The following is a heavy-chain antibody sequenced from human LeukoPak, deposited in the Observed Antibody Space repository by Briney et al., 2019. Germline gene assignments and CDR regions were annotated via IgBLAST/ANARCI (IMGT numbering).Heavy chain of an antibody. CDR1: GFTFSSYG. J-gene: IGHJ4*02. D-gene: IGHD3-16*02. CDR2: INHLGTR. CDR3: AFSVWGSYRSGLFDY. V-gene: IGHV4-34*08. Sequence: GSLRLSCAASGFTFSSYGMHWVRQAPGKGLEWIGEINHLGTRKFNSSLESRVTISVDTSKNESSLKLTSVTAADTAVYYCAFSVWGSYRSGLFDYWGQGTLVAVSS.